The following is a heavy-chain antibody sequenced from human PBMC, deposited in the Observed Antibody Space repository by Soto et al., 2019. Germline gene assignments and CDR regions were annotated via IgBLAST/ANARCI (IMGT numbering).Heavy chain of an antibody. CDR3: ARGVATIGP. V-gene: IGHV4-59*01. CDR1: GDSISSYY. CDR2: IYHSGST. D-gene: IGHD5-12*01. J-gene: IGHJ5*02. Sequence: QVQLQESGPRLVKPSETLSLTCTVSGDSISSYYWTWIRQPPGKGLEWIGYIYHSGSTNYNPSLKSRVTISVDTSKNQFSLKLTSVTAADTAVYYCARGVATIGPWGQGTLVTVSS.